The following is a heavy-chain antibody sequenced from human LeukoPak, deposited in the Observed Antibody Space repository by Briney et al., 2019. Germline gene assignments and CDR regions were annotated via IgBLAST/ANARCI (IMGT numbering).Heavy chain of an antibody. CDR1: GGSISRYY. CDR2: IYNSGST. CDR3: ARDSGTTGEVKFDP. V-gene: IGHV4-4*07. J-gene: IGHJ5*02. D-gene: IGHD3-10*01. Sequence: SETLSLTRTVSGGSISRYYRSWIRQPAGKGLEWIGRIYNSGSTTYNPSLKSRVTMSVDTSKNHFSLKLSSVTAADTAVYYCARDSGTTGEVKFDPWGQGTLVTVSS.